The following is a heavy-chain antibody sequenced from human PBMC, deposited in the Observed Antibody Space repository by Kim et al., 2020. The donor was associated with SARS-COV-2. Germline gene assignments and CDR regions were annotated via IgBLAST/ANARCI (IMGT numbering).Heavy chain of an antibody. J-gene: IGHJ4*02. V-gene: IGHV4-30-2*05. D-gene: IGHD2-15*01. CDR3: ARDGVRGIAAEGTVDD. Sequence: PSLKGRVTISADTSKNQFSLKLSSVTAADTAVYYCARDGVRGIAAEGTVDDWGQGTLVTVSS.